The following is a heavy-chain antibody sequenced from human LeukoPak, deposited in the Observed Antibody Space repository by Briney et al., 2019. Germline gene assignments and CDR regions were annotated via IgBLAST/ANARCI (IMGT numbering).Heavy chain of an antibody. CDR3: ANHIQWLPGD. V-gene: IGHV3-23*01. CDR1: GFTFSNYG. D-gene: IGHD6-19*01. Sequence: PGGSLRLSCAASGFTFSNYGMNWVRQAPGKGLEWVSGITGSGGNTYYADSVKGRFTISRDNSKNTMYLQMNSLRAEDTAVYYCANHIQWLPGDWGQGTLVTVSS. J-gene: IGHJ4*02. CDR2: ITGSGGNT.